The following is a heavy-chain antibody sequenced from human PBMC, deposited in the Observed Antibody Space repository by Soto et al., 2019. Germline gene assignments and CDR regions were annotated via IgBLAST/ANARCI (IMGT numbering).Heavy chain of an antibody. D-gene: IGHD3-3*01. Sequence: SETLSLTCTVSGGSVSSGSYYWSWIRQPPGKGLEWIGYIYYSGSTNYNPSLKSRVTISVDTSKNQFSLKLSSVTAADTAVYYCARVPYYDFWSGYHLYFDSWGQGTLVTVSS. CDR1: GGSVSSGSYY. CDR3: ARVPYYDFWSGYHLYFDS. J-gene: IGHJ4*02. V-gene: IGHV4-61*01. CDR2: IYYSGST.